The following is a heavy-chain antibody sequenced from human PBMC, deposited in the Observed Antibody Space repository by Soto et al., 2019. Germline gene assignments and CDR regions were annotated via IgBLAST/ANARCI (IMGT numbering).Heavy chain of an antibody. D-gene: IGHD6-13*01. CDR1: GYIFTNYW. Sequence: GESLKISFKASGYIFTNYWIAWVRQLPGKGLEWMGIIYPGDSDTKYSPSFQGQVTISADKSISTAYLQWSSLKASDTAMYYCATLDRSSSYFGFDYWGQGTVVTVSS. CDR3: ATLDRSSSYFGFDY. J-gene: IGHJ4*02. V-gene: IGHV5-51*01. CDR2: IYPGDSDT.